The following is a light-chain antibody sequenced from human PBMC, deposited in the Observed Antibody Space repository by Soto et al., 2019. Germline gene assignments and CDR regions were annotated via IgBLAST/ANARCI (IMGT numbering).Light chain of an antibody. Sequence: DIVMTQSPDSLAVSLGGRATINCKASQTVVYISNNKDNLAWYQQRPGQPPKLLIYWASTRESGVPERFRGSGSGTDFTLTIDSLQAEDAAVYYCQQYHSSPWTFGPGTKVEIK. V-gene: IGKV4-1*01. J-gene: IGKJ1*01. CDR1: QTVVYISNNKDN. CDR3: QQYHSSPWT. CDR2: WAS.